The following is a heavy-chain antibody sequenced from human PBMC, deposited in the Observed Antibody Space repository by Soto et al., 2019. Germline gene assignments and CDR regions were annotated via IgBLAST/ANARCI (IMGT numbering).Heavy chain of an antibody. CDR3: AAIPSRGYSYVPV. J-gene: IGHJ4*02. CDR1: GFTFTSSA. CDR2: IVVGSGNT. V-gene: IGHV1-58*01. Sequence: SVKVSCKASGFTFTSSAVQWVRQARGQRLEWIGWIVVGSGNTNYAQKFQERVTITRDMSTSTAYMELSSLRSEDTAVYYCAAIPSRGYSYVPVWGQGTLVTVSS. D-gene: IGHD5-18*01.